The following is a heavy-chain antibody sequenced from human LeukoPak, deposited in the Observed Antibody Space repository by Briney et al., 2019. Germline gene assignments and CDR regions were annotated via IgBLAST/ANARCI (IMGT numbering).Heavy chain of an antibody. CDR3: ARRRYYDGSGYLE. V-gene: IGHV4-39*01. CDR1: GDSVSRSDSY. D-gene: IGHD3-22*01. J-gene: IGHJ1*01. CDR2: IYYSGRT. Sequence: SETLSLTXSVSGDSVSRSDSYWDCIRQPPGKGLEWIGTIYYSGRTYYSPSLKSRVTMSVDPSNNQFSLTLRSVTAADTAVYYCARRRYYDGSGYLEWGQGTLLSVSS.